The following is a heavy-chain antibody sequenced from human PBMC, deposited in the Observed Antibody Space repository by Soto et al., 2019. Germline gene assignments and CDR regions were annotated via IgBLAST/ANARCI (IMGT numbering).Heavy chain of an antibody. CDR2: IIPIFGTA. V-gene: IGHV1-69*06. CDR1: GGTFSSYA. CDR3: ARALVNSPVFGEHYFDY. D-gene: IGHD3-10*02. J-gene: IGHJ4*02. Sequence: VQLVQSGAEVKKPGSSVKVSCKASGGTFSSYAISWVRQAPGQGLEWMGGIIPIFGTANYAQKFQGRVTITADKSTRTAYLELSSLRSEVTAVYYCARALVNSPVFGEHYFDYWGQGTLVTVSS.